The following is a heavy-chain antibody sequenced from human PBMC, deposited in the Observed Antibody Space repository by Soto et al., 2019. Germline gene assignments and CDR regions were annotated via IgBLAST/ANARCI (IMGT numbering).Heavy chain of an antibody. V-gene: IGHV1-2*02. CDR3: ARVDSSGWYVLFDP. D-gene: IGHD6-19*01. CDR2: INPNSGGT. Sequence: ASVKVSCKASGYTFTGYYMHWVRQAPGQGLEWMGWINPNSGGTNYPQKFQGRVTMTRDTSISTAYMELSRLRSDDTAVYYCARVDSSGWYVLFDPWAQGTLVTVCS. CDR1: GYTFTGYY. J-gene: IGHJ5*02.